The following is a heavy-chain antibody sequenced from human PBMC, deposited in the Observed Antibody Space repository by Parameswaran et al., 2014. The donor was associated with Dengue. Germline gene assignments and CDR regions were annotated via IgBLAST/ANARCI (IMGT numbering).Heavy chain of an antibody. CDR2: INPNSGGT. Sequence: WVRQAPGQGLEWMGWINPNSGGTNYAQKFQGRVTMTRDTSISTAYMELSRLRSDDTAVYYCARDVSLIFGVVNWFDPWGQGTLVTVSS. D-gene: IGHD3-3*01. J-gene: IGHJ5*02. CDR3: ARDVSLIFGVVNWFDP. V-gene: IGHV1-2*02.